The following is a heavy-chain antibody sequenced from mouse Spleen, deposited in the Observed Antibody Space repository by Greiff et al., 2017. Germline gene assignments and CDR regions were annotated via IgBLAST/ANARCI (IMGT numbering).Heavy chain of an antibody. Sequence: VPLQPSVAELAKPGASVKMSCKASVYTFTSSWMHWVKQRPGQGLDWIVYLHPTTGYTEYNPKFQDKATLTADKSSSTAYMQLSSLTSEDSAVYYWAIDYRSVAYGGQGTLGTGSA. CDR1: VYTFTSSW. V-gene: IGHV1-7*01. CDR3: AIDYRSVAY. J-gene: IGHJ3*01. D-gene: IGHD2-14*01. CDR2: LHPTTGYT.